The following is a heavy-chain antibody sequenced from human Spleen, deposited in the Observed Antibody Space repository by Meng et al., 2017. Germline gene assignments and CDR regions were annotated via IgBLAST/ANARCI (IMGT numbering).Heavy chain of an antibody. V-gene: IGHV4-34*01. D-gene: IGHD6-6*01. J-gene: IGHJ4*02. CDR1: GGSFSGYY. CDR3: ARGLLLAALRN. Sequence: QVQRQQWGAGLLKPSEPLSLTCAVYGGSFSGYYWSWIRQPPGKGLEWVGEINHSGGTNYNPSLKSRVTISVDMSKNQFSLKLSSVTAADTAVYYCARGLLLAALRNWGQGTLVTVSS. CDR2: INHSGGT.